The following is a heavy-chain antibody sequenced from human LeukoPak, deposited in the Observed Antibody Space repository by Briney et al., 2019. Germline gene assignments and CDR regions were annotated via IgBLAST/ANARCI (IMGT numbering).Heavy chain of an antibody. Sequence: SETLSLTCTVSGGSISSYYWSWIRQPPGKGLEWIGEINHSGSTNYNPSLKSRVTISVDTSKNQFSLKLSSVTAADTAVYYCAREPRVGYFDYWGQGTLVTVSS. CDR1: GGSISSYY. CDR3: AREPRVGYFDY. D-gene: IGHD1-26*01. V-gene: IGHV4-34*01. CDR2: INHSGST. J-gene: IGHJ4*02.